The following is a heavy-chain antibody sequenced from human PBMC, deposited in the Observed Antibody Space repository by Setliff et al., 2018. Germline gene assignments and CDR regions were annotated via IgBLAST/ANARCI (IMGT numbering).Heavy chain of an antibody. Sequence: SETLSLTCAVSGYSISSGYYWGWIRQPPGKGLEWIGSIYHSGSTYYNPSLKSRVTISVDTSKNQFSLRLTSVTAADTAVYYCARLWISYESNTYFYPKYFDFWGQGQWSPSPQ. D-gene: IGHD3-22*01. CDR3: ARLWISYESNTYFYPKYFDF. V-gene: IGHV4-38-2*01. J-gene: IGHJ4*02. CDR1: GYSISSGYY. CDR2: IYHSGST.